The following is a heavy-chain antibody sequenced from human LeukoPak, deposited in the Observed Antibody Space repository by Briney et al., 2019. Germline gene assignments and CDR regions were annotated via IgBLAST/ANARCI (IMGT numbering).Heavy chain of an antibody. CDR3: AHLRGYYYYMDV. D-gene: IGHD3-16*01. CDR1: GGSISSSSYY. J-gene: IGHJ6*03. Sequence: SETLSLTCTVSGGSISSSSYYWGWIRQPPGMGLEWIGSIYYSGSTYYNPSLKSRVTISVDTSKNQFSLKLSSVTAADTAVYYCAHLRGYYYYMDVWGKGTTVTVSS. CDR2: IYYSGST. V-gene: IGHV4-39*01.